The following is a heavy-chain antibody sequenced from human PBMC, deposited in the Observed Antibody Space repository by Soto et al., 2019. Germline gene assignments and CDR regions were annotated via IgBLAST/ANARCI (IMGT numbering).Heavy chain of an antibody. CDR2: INHSGST. CDR3: ARVRRDLSGSYYP. J-gene: IGHJ5*02. CDR1: GVSFSNYY. V-gene: IGHV4-34*01. D-gene: IGHD1-26*01. Sequence: QVQLQQWGAGRLKASETLSLTCAVYGVSFSNYYWSWIRQPPGKGLEWIGEINHSGSTKYNPALKSRVTISVDTSKNQFSLKLTSVTAADTAVYYCARVRRDLSGSYYPWGQGTLVTVSS.